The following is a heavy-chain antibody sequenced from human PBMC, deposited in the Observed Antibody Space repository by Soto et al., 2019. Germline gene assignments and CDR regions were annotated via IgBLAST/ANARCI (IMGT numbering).Heavy chain of an antibody. Sequence: PGGSLRLSCVASGFTFTTYAMTWVRQAPGKGLEWVSIISGSGGSTHYADSVKGRFIISRDNSKNTLYLQMNSLRAEDTAVYYCASTVGGETPFDYWGQGTLVTVSS. D-gene: IGHD3-16*01. CDR2: ISGSGGST. CDR3: ASTVGGETPFDY. V-gene: IGHV3-23*01. CDR1: GFTFTTYA. J-gene: IGHJ4*02.